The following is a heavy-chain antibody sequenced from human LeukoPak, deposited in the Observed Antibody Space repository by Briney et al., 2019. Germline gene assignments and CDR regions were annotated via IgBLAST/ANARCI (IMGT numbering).Heavy chain of an antibody. J-gene: IGHJ4*02. CDR3: ATISLVIEVGDY. V-gene: IGHV1-2*02. D-gene: IGHD3-22*01. CDR1: GYTFIGYY. CDR2: INPNSGGT. Sequence: ASVKVSCKACGYTFIGYYMHWVRQAPGQGLEWMGWINPNSGGTNYAQKFQGRVTMTRDTSISTAYMELSRLRSDDTAVYYCATISLVIEVGDYWGQASLVTVSS.